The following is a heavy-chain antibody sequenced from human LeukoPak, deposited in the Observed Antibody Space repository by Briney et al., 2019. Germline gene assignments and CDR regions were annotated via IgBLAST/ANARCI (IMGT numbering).Heavy chain of an antibody. CDR2: IYYSGST. J-gene: IGHJ4*02. CDR1: GGSISSDGFY. CDR3: ARYYYESSGYSLFAYYFDY. D-gene: IGHD3-22*01. V-gene: IGHV4-31*03. Sequence: PSETLSLTCTVSGGSISSDGFYWSWIRQRPGQGLEWIGYIYYSGSTYYNPSLKSRVTISVDTSKNQFTLRLNSVTAADTAMYFCARYYYESSGYSLFAYYFDYWGQGTLVTVSS.